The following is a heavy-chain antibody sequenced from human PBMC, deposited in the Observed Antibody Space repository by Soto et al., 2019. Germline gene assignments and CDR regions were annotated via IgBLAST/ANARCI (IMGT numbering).Heavy chain of an antibody. CDR3: ARLREKITIFPGYSYGYQDY. V-gene: IGHV1-18*01. J-gene: IGHJ4*02. D-gene: IGHD5-18*01. CDR2: ISAYNGNT. CDR1: GYTFTSYG. Sequence: GASVKVSCKASGYTFTSYGISWVRQAPGQGLEWMGWISAYNGNTNYAQKLQGRVTMTTDTSTSTAYMELRSLRSDDTAVYYCARLREKITIFPGYSYGYQDYWGQGTLVTVSS.